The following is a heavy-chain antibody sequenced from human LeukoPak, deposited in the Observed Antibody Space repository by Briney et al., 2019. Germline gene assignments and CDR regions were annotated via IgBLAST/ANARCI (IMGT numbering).Heavy chain of an antibody. Sequence: GGSLRLSCAASGFTFSSYWMHWVRQAPGKGLVWVSRINSDGRSTSYADSVKGRFTISRDNAKNTLYLQMNSLRAEDTAVYYCARDDANLYYYGSGSYYNALLRDYYYGMDVWGKGTTVTVSS. V-gene: IGHV3-74*01. CDR1: GFTFSSYW. CDR3: ARDDANLYYYGSGSYYNALLRDYYYGMDV. CDR2: INSDGRST. D-gene: IGHD3-10*01. J-gene: IGHJ6*04.